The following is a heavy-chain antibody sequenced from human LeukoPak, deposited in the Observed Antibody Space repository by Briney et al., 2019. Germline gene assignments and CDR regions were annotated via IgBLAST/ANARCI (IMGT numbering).Heavy chain of an antibody. CDR3: AEEHDLGHDEANWFDL. CDR2: ISPGDYTA. J-gene: IGHJ5*02. V-gene: IGHV3-23*01. D-gene: IGHD3-16*01. CDR1: GFSLSSYA. Sequence: GGSLRLSCAVSGFSLSSYAMSWVRQAPGKGLELVSVISPGDYTAYYAHSVAGRFTVSSDNSKNTIYLQMNCRRADGTSVYYCAEEHDLGHDEANWFDLWGKGTLVTVSS.